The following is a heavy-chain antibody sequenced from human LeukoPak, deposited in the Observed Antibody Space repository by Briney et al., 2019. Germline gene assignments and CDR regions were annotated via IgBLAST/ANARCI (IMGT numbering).Heavy chain of an antibody. CDR1: GFTFSSYD. J-gene: IGHJ4*02. D-gene: IGHD3-22*01. Sequence: KTGGSLRLSCAASGFTFSSYDMSWVRQAPGKGLEWVSSISTTRSSIYYADSVRGRFTISRDNAKNSLYLQMSSLKAEDTALYYCARDYYDSSGPLTVNRGDYWGQGTLVTVSS. CDR2: ISTTRSSI. V-gene: IGHV3-21*04. CDR3: ARDYYDSSGPLTVNRGDY.